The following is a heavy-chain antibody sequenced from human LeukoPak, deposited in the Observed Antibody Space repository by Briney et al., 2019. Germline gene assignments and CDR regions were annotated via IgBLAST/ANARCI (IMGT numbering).Heavy chain of an antibody. V-gene: IGHV5-51*01. CDR1: AYRFTTHW. CDR3: ARHQDAFDI. CDR2: IYPVDSDT. J-gene: IGHJ3*02. Sequence: GESLKISCKGSAYRFTTHWIGWVRQMPGKGLEWMGIIYPVDSDTRYSPSFQGQVTISADKSINTAYLQWSSLKASDTAMYYCARHQDAFDIWGQGTMVTVSS.